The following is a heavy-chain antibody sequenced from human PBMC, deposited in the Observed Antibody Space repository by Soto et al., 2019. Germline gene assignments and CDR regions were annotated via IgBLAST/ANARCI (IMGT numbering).Heavy chain of an antibody. D-gene: IGHD6-19*01. Sequence: QVQLQESGPGLVKPSQTLSLTCTVSGGSISSGGYYWSWIRQHPGKGLEWIGYIYYSGSTYYNPSLQRXXXIXXXXXXXXXXXXXXXXTXXXXAVXXXARAPQXLPFDYWGQGTLVTVSS. CDR1: GGSISSGGYY. CDR3: ARAPQXLPFDY. CDR2: IYYSGST. V-gene: IGHV4-31*01. J-gene: IGHJ4*02.